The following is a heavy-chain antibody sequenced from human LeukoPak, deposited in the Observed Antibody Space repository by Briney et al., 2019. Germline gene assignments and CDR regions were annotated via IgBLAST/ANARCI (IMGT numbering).Heavy chain of an antibody. CDR1: GFTFSSYA. CDR3: ARDQGYYDSSGYYPDYPLAVFDY. Sequence: PGRSLRLSCAASGFTFSSYAMHWVRQAPGKGLEWVAVISYDGSNKYYADSVKGRFTISRDNAKNSLYLQMNSLRAEDTAVYYCARDQGYYDSSGYYPDYPLAVFDYWGQGTLVTVSS. D-gene: IGHD3-22*01. J-gene: IGHJ4*02. CDR2: ISYDGSNK. V-gene: IGHV3-30-3*01.